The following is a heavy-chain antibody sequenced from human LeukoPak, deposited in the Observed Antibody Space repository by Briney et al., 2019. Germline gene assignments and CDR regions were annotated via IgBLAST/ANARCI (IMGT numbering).Heavy chain of an antibody. CDR1: GFTFSNAW. CDR3: TTERGIDSSGYRMHN. V-gene: IGHV3-15*01. J-gene: IGHJ4*02. D-gene: IGHD3-22*01. CDR2: IKSKTDGGTT. Sequence: AGGSLRLSCAASGFTFSNAWMSWVRQAPGKGLEWVGRIKSKTDGGTTDYAAPVKGRFTISRDDSKNTLYLQMNSLKTEDTAVYYCTTERGIDSSGYRMHNWGQGTLVTVSS.